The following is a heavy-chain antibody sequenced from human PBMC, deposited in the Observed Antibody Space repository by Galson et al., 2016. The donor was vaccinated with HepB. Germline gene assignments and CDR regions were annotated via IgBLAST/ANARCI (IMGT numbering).Heavy chain of an antibody. J-gene: IGHJ3*01. D-gene: IGHD1-14*01. CDR2: VSFDLNEK. V-gene: IGHV3-30*03. Sequence: SLRLSCAASGFTFSGYGIHWVRQAPGKGPEWVAIVSFDLNEKYYADSVKGRFTVSRDNSKNTLYLQLNSLRVDDTAVYYCARATYMIRQEPDTVDVWGQGTMVIVSS. CDR1: GFTFSGYG. CDR3: ARATYMIRQEPDTVDV.